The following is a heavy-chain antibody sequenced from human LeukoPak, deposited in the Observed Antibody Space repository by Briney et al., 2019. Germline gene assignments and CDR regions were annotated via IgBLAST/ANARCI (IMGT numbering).Heavy chain of an antibody. Sequence: GGSLRLSCAASGFTVSSNYMSGVRQAPGKGLEWVSVIYSGGSTYYADSVKGRFTISRDNSKNTLYLQMNSLRAEDTAVYYCARAPNMAARRAFDIWGRGTMVTFSS. D-gene: IGHD6-6*01. J-gene: IGHJ3*02. CDR2: IYSGGST. CDR1: GFTVSSNY. CDR3: ARAPNMAARRAFDI. V-gene: IGHV3-66*02.